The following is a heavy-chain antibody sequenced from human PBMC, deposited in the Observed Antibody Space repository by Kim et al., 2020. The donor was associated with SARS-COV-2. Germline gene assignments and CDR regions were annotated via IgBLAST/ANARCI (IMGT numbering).Heavy chain of an antibody. J-gene: IGHJ6*02. D-gene: IGHD1-26*01. CDR3: ARDLSRFVDLWGIVGASPLSNGMDV. CDR2: INPSGGST. Sequence: ASVKVSCKASGYTFTSYYMHWVRQAPGQGLEWMGIINPSGGSTSYAQKFQGRVTMTRDTSTSTVYMELSSLRSEDTAVYYCARDLSRFVDLWGIVGASPLSNGMDVWGQGTMVTVSS. CDR1: GYTFTSYY. V-gene: IGHV1-46*01.